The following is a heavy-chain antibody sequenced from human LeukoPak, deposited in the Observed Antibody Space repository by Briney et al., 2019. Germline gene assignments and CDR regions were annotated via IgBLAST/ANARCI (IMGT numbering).Heavy chain of an antibody. CDR1: GGTFSSYA. D-gene: IGHD6-6*01. J-gene: IGHJ4*02. V-gene: IGHV1-69*13. CDR3: VRDRGIAARPLGFDY. CDR2: IIPIFGTA. Sequence: SVKVSCKASGGTFSSYAISWVRQAPGQGLEWMGGIIPIFGTANYAQKFQGRVTITADESTSTAYMELSSLRSEDTAVYYCVRDRGIAARPLGFDYWGQGTLVTVSS.